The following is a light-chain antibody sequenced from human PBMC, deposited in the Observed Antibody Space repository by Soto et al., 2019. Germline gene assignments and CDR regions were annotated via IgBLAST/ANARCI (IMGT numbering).Light chain of an antibody. CDR2: AAT. J-gene: IGKJ1*01. CDR1: QDISNY. Sequence: DIQMTQSPSSLSASVGDRVTITCQASQDISNYLNWYQQKPGQAPKLLIYAATRLQSGVPSRFSGSGSGTDFTLTISSLQREDFATYYCQQSYSIPETFGQGTKVDIK. V-gene: IGKV1-39*01. CDR3: QQSYSIPET.